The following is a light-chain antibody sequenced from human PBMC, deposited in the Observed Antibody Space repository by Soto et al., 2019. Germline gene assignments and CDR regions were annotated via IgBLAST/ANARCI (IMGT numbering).Light chain of an antibody. CDR1: QSVSSK. V-gene: IGKV3-15*01. CDR3: QEYNNWHPVT. J-gene: IGKJ4*01. Sequence: EIVMTQSPATLSVSPGERAILSCRASQSVSSKLAWYQQKPGQAPRLLIYGASTRATGIPARFSGSGSGTEFTLTISSLQSEDFAGYYCQEYNNWHPVTFGGGTKVDIK. CDR2: GAS.